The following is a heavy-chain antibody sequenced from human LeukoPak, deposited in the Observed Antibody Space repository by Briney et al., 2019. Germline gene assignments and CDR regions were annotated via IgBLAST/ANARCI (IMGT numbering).Heavy chain of an antibody. J-gene: IGHJ5*02. CDR1: GYSFTSFW. CDR3: VRSPACSSGTCYPNWFDP. V-gene: IGHV5-51*01. D-gene: IGHD2-15*01. CDR2: IYPDDSNT. Sequence: GESLKISCKGSGYSFTSFWIGWVRQMPGKGLEWMGIIYPDDSNTRYSPSFQGQVTISADKSISSAYLQWSSLKASDTAMYYCVRSPACSSGTCYPNWFDPWGRGTLVTVSS.